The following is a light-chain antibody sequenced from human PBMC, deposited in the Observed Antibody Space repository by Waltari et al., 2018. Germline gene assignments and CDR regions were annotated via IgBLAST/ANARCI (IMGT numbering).Light chain of an antibody. CDR2: DAS. V-gene: IGKV1-33*01. CDR1: QDVRPY. Sequence: DIQMTQSPSSLSASVGDRVTITCQASQDVRPYLNWYQQKPGKVPNLLIYDASNLETGVPPRFSGSGSGRDFTLTISSLQPEDIGTYYCQHYHIFPYSFGPGTTVDMK. J-gene: IGKJ3*01. CDR3: QHYHIFPYS.